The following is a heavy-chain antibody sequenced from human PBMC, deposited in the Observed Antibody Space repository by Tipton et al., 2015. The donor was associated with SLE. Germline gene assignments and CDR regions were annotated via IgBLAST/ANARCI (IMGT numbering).Heavy chain of an antibody. V-gene: IGHV4-4*07. Sequence: TLSLTCSVSGDSITSYYWSWFRQSTGRGLEWIGRVYSSGSANYNPALISRVSMSVDISKNQFFLTLRSVTAADTAVYHCAGYTGGGFYFDYWGQGKLVIVSS. D-gene: IGHD3-16*02. CDR2: VYSSGSA. J-gene: IGHJ4*02. CDR1: GDSITSYY. CDR3: AGYTGGGFYFDY.